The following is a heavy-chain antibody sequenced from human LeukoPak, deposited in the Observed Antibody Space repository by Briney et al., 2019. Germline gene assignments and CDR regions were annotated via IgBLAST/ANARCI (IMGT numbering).Heavy chain of an antibody. J-gene: IGHJ4*02. CDR1: GGSIRSAY. V-gene: IGHV4-4*07. CDR3: ARGIGVTASLLSVGFFFDD. CDR2: IYTSGGT. D-gene: IGHD2-21*02. Sequence: PSETLTLTCTVSGGSIRSAYWTWLPQPAGKALEWIGRIYTSGGTRYNPSLSGRVTMSPVTSKNQFSLKLSSVTAAETAVYYCARGIGVTASLLSVGFFFDDWGQGTLVTVSS.